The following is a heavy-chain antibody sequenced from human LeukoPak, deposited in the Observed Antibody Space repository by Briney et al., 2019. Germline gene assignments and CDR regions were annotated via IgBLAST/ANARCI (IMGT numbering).Heavy chain of an antibody. D-gene: IGHD1-26*01. CDR1: GFTFSSYT. J-gene: IGHJ4*02. Sequence: GRSLRLSCAASGFTFSSYTMHWVRQAPGKGLEWVAVISYDGSNEYYADSVKGRFTISRDNSKNTVYLQTNSLRAEDTAVYYCAKTMGAIDHDYWGQGALVTVSS. V-gene: IGHV3-30-3*02. CDR2: ISYDGSNE. CDR3: AKTMGAIDHDY.